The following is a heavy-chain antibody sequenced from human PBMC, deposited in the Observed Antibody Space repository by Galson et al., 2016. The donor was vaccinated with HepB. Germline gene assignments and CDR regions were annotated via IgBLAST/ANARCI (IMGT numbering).Heavy chain of an antibody. CDR3: ARDTWTWN. J-gene: IGHJ4*02. D-gene: IGHD3/OR15-3a*01. CDR2: IYSGGDT. CDR1: GVNVSNNY. V-gene: IGHV3-66*01. Sequence: SLRLSCAASGVNVSNNYMSWVRQAPGRGLEWVSVIYSGGDTFYADSVKGRFTISRDNSKNTLYLQMNSLRAEDTAVYYCARDTWTWNGGPGTRVTVSS.